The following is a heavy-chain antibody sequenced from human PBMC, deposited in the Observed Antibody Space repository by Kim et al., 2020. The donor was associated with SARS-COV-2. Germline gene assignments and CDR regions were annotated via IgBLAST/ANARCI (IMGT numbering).Heavy chain of an antibody. V-gene: IGHV1-3*01. CDR3: AREGHEGGYLT. J-gene: IGHJ3*01. D-gene: IGHD3-22*01. CDR2: NT. Sequence: NTRYSPRFQGRVTITRDTSASTAYMELNSLRSEDTAVYYCAREGHEGGYLTWGQGTMVTVSS.